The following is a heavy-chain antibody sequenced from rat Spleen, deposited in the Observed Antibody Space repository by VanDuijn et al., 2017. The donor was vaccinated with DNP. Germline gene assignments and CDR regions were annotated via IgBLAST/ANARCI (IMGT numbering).Heavy chain of an antibody. CDR2: ISYSGST. V-gene: IGHV3-1*01. D-gene: IGHD1-1*01. CDR3: ARYSGDVRFDY. CDR1: XXXITXXX. J-gene: IGHJ2*01. Sequence: EVQLQESGPXXVKPSQXXSLTXXVTXXXITXXXWGWIRKFPENKMEWIGHISYSGSTNYNPSLKSRISITRDTSKNQFFLQLNSVTTEDTATYYCARYSGDVRFDYWGQGVMVTVSS.